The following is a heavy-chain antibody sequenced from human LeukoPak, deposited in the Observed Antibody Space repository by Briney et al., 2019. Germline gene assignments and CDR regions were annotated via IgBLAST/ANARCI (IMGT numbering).Heavy chain of an antibody. CDR2: ISSSSSYI. Sequence: PGGSLRLSCAASGFTFSSYSMNWVRQAPGKGLEWVSSISSSSSYIYYADSVKGRFTISRDNAKKSLYLQMNNLRAEDTAVYYCARGYTNVWYSGYLHMDVWGKGTTVTVSS. CDR1: GFTFSSYS. D-gene: IGHD3-16*02. J-gene: IGHJ6*03. CDR3: ARGYTNVWYSGYLHMDV. V-gene: IGHV3-21*01.